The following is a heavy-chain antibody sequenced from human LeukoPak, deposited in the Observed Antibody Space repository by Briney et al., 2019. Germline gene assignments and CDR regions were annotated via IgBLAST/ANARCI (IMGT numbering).Heavy chain of an antibody. J-gene: IGHJ6*03. CDR1: GFTFSSYS. CDR3: AREHNYGDYGRNGYYYMDV. CDR2: ISSSSSYI. D-gene: IGHD4-17*01. Sequence: PGGSLRLSCAASGFTFSSYSMNWVRQAPGKGLEWVSSISSSSSYIYYADSVKGRFTISRDNAKNSLYLQMNSLRAEDTAVYYCAREHNYGDYGRNGYYYMDVWGKGTTVTVSS. V-gene: IGHV3-21*01.